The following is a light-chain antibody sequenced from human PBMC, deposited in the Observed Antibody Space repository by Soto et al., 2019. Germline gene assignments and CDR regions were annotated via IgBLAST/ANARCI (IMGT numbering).Light chain of an antibody. CDR1: QSVSSSY. Sequence: EIVLTQSPGTLSLSPGERATLSCRASQSVSSSYLAWYQQKPGQAPRLLIYGASSRATGIPDRFSGSRSGTDFTLTISRLEPEDFAVYYCQQHETLITFGQGTRLQIK. CDR3: QQHETLIT. V-gene: IGKV3-20*01. CDR2: GAS. J-gene: IGKJ5*01.